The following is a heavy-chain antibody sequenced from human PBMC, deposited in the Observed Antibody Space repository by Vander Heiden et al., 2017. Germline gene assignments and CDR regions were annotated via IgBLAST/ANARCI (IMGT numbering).Heavy chain of an antibody. CDR3: ARAVKQWLVREFDWYFDL. CDR2: IYHSGST. V-gene: IGHV4-4*02. Sequence: QVQLQESGPGLVKPSGTLSLTCAVSGGSISSSNWWSWVRQPPGTGLEWIWEIYHSGSTNYNPSLKSRVTISVDKSKNQFSLKLSSVTAADTAVYYCARAVKQWLVREFDWYFDLWGRGTLVTVSS. J-gene: IGHJ2*01. D-gene: IGHD6-19*01. CDR1: GGSISSSNW.